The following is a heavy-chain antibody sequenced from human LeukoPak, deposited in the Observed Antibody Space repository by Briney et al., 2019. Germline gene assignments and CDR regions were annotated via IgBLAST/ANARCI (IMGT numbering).Heavy chain of an antibody. Sequence: GGSLRLSCAASGFTFSTYNMNWVRQAPGKGLEWVSSISCRSSEIYYADSVKGRFTVSRDNAKNSLYLQMNSLRAEDTAVYFCARPRFTTSWDFDYWGQGALVTVSS. CDR1: GFTFSTYN. CDR3: ARPRFTTSWDFDY. V-gene: IGHV3-21*01. CDR2: ISCRSSEI. D-gene: IGHD6-13*01. J-gene: IGHJ4*02.